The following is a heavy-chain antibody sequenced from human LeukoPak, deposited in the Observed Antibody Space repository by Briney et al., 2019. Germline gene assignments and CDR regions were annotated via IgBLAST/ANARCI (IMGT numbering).Heavy chain of an antibody. V-gene: IGHV3-23*01. J-gene: IGHJ4*02. CDR2: ISGSGGTI. CDR3: AKHDYDSGGSYYVH. CDR1: GFTFDDYT. D-gene: IGHD3-22*01. Sequence: GGSLRLSCAASGFTFDDYTMHWVRQAPGKGLEWVSSISGSGGTIYYADSVKGRFTISRDNSKNTLYLHMNSLRAEDTAVYYCAKHDYDSGGSYYVHWGQGALVSVSS.